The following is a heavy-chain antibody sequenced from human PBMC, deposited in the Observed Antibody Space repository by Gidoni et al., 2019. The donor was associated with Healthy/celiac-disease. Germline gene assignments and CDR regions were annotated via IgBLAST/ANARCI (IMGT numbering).Heavy chain of an antibody. Sequence: EVQLVESGGGLIQPGGSLRLSCAAPGFTVSSHHMSWVRPAPGKGLEWVSVIYSGGSTYYADSVKGRFTISRDNSKNTLYLQMNSLRAEDTAVYYCARDRFYDSSGYYSRVNYNYYGMDVWGQGTTVTVSS. D-gene: IGHD3-22*01. V-gene: IGHV3-53*01. J-gene: IGHJ6*02. CDR2: IYSGGST. CDR3: ARDRFYDSSGYYSRVNYNYYGMDV. CDR1: GFTVSSHH.